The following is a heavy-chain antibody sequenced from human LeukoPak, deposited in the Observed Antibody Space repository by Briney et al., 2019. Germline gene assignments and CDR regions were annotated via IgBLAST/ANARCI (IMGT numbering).Heavy chain of an antibody. Sequence: GGSLRLSCAASGFTFSIYWMHWVRQAPGKGLVWVSRINTDGSITSYADSVKGRFTISRDNAKNTLFLQMNSLRAEDTAVYYCVRGPQTYQLLALPFDYWGQGTLVTVSS. V-gene: IGHV3-74*01. CDR1: GFTFSIYW. CDR2: INTDGSIT. CDR3: VRGPQTYQLLALPFDY. J-gene: IGHJ4*02. D-gene: IGHD2-2*01.